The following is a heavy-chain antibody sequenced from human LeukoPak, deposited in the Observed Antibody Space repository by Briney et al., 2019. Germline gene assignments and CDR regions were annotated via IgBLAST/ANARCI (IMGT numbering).Heavy chain of an antibody. CDR2: IYPGDSDT. V-gene: IGHV5-51*01. Sequence: GESLKISCKGSGYSFTRYWIGWVRQMPGKGLEWMGIIYPGDSDTRYSPSFQGQVTISADKSISTAYLQWSSLRASDTAMYYCARAYCSSTTCSPYYYYYMDVWGKGTTVTVSS. D-gene: IGHD2-2*01. J-gene: IGHJ6*03. CDR3: ARAYCSSTTCSPYYYYYMDV. CDR1: GYSFTRYW.